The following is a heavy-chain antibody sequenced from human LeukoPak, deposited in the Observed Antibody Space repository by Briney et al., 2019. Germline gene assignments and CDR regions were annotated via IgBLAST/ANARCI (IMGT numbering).Heavy chain of an antibody. Sequence: SETLSLTCTVSGYSISSGYYWGWIRQPPGKGLEWIGSIYHSGSTYYNPSLKSRVTISVDTSKNQFSLKLSSVTAADTAVYYCARGNYYDSSTYYRAFDIWGQGTMVTVSS. J-gene: IGHJ3*02. V-gene: IGHV4-38-2*02. CDR3: ARGNYYDSSTYYRAFDI. D-gene: IGHD3-22*01. CDR2: IYHSGST. CDR1: GYSISSGYY.